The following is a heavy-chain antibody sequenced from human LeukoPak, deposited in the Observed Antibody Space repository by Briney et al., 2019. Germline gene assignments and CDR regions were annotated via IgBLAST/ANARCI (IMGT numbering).Heavy chain of an antibody. CDR1: GGSFSGYY. CDR3: ARGLEQPKKGYMDV. CDR2: INHSGST. Sequence: PSETLSLTCAVYGGSFSGYYWSWIRQPPGKGLGWIGEINHSGSTNYNPSLKSRVTISVDTSKNQFSLKLSSVTAADTAVYYCARGLEQPKKGYMDVWGKGTTVTVSS. J-gene: IGHJ6*03. V-gene: IGHV4-34*01.